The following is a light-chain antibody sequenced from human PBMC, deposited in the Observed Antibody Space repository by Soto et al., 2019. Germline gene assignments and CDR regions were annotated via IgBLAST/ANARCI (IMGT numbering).Light chain of an antibody. CDR2: AAS. CDR3: LLDFSYFWA. V-gene: IGKV1-6*01. J-gene: IGKJ1*01. Sequence: AIPLTQSPSPLSASAAPRVTITGRASQGIRSALGWYQQKPGKVPKLLIYAASTLQSGVPSRFSGSGSGTDFTLTISSLQPEDFATYYCLLDFSYFWAFGQGTKVDIK. CDR1: QGIRSA.